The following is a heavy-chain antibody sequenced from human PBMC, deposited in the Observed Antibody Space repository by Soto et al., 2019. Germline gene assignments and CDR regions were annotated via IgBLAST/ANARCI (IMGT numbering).Heavy chain of an antibody. CDR1: GFTFSSYG. CDR3: ARDTTYYYDSSGYPARYFQH. D-gene: IGHD3-22*01. V-gene: IGHV3-33*01. Sequence: GGSLRLSCAASGFTFSSYGMHWVRQAPGKGLEWVAVIWYDGSNKYYADSVKGRFTISRDNSKNTLYLQMNSLRAEDTAVYYCARDTTYYYDSSGYPARYFQHWGQGTLVTVSS. CDR2: IWYDGSNK. J-gene: IGHJ1*01.